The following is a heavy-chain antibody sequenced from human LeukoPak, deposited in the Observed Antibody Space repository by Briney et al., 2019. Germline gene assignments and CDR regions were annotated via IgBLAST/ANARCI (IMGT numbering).Heavy chain of an antibody. J-gene: IGHJ4*02. CDR1: GFTFSRVW. CDR2: IRDDGGIT. CDR3: VTRYYEYNVYDRHFDF. Sequence: GGCMRLSSAASGFTFSRVWMHWVRRAPGEGRVWVSRIRDDGGITTYGDSVQGRVTISRDNAKSTVFLQMNTLRVEDTAVYFCVTRYYEYNVYDRHFDFWGQGILVTVSS. V-gene: IGHV3-74*03. D-gene: IGHD5/OR15-5a*01.